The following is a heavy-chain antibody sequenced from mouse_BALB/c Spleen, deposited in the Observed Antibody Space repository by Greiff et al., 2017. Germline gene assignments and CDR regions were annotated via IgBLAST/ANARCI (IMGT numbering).Heavy chain of an antibody. CDR3: ARWAMITTWFAY. Sequence: EVQLVESGPGLVKPSQSLSLTCTVTGYSITSDYAWNWIRQFPGNKLEWMGYISYSGSTSYNPSLKSRISITRDTSKNQFFLQLNSVTTEDTATYYCARWAMITTWFAYWGQGTLVTVSA. CDR1: GYSITSDYA. D-gene: IGHD2-4*01. V-gene: IGHV3-2*02. CDR2: ISYSGST. J-gene: IGHJ3*01.